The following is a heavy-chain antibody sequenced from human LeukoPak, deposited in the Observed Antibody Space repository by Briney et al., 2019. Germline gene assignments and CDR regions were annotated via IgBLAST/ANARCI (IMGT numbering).Heavy chain of an antibody. V-gene: IGHV4-34*01. CDR2: INHSGST. CDR3: ARVAAAGTVYYFDS. CDR1: GWSFSGYY. D-gene: IGHD6-13*01. Sequence: SETVSLTCAVYGWSFSGYYWSWIRQPPGKGLEWIGEINHSGSTNYNPSLKSRVTISVDTSKNQFSLRLSSVTAADTAVYYCARVAAAGTVYYFDSWGQGTLVTVSS. J-gene: IGHJ4*02.